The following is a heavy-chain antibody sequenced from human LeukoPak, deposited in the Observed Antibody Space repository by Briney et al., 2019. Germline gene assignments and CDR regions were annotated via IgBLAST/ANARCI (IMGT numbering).Heavy chain of an antibody. Sequence: GGSLSLSCAAPGFTFDDYGMSWFRQAPGKGLGWVSGINWNGGSTGYADSVKGRFTISRDNAKNSLYLQMNSLRAEDTALYYCASTIFGGFDPWGQGTLVTVSS. CDR2: INWNGGST. CDR1: GFTFDDYG. V-gene: IGHV3-20*04. D-gene: IGHD3-3*01. CDR3: ASTIFGGFDP. J-gene: IGHJ5*02.